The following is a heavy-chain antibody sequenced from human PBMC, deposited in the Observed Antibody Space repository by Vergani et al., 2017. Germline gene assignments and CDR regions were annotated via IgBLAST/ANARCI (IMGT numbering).Heavy chain of an antibody. CDR2: IGTAGDK. CDR1: GFTFSSYA. Sequence: EVQLVESGGGLVQPGGSLRLSCAASGFTFSSYAMHWVRQAPGKGLEYVSAIGTAGDKNYPGSVKGRFTISRENANNSLYLQMNSLRAGDTAVYYCARGHHYYYYYYMDVWGKGTTVTVSS. CDR3: ARGHHYYYYYYMDV. J-gene: IGHJ6*03. V-gene: IGHV3-13*04.